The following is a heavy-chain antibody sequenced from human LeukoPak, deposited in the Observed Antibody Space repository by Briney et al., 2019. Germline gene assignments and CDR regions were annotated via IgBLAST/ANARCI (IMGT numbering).Heavy chain of an antibody. V-gene: IGHV4-59*01. CDR2: IYYTGSI. CDR3: ATDYGGTLSY. D-gene: IGHD4-23*01. CDR1: GDSINTYY. J-gene: IGHJ4*02. Sequence: PSETLSVTCTVSGDSINTYYWNWIRQPPGKGLEWIGNIYYTGSIKYNPALKSRVTISVDTSKNQFSLKLSSVTAADTAVYYCATDYGGTLSYWGQGTLVTVSS.